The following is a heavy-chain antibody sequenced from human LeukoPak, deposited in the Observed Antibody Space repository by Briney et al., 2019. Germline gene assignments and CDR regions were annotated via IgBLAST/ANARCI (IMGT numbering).Heavy chain of an antibody. D-gene: IGHD3-10*01. V-gene: IGHV1-69*05. CDR3: ASGPHYYGACY. CDR1: GGTFSSYA. CDR2: IIPIFGTA. J-gene: IGHJ4*02. Sequence: ASVKVSCKASGGTFSSYAISWVRQAPRQGLEWMGRIIPIFGTANYAQKFQGRVTITTDESTSTAYMELSSLRSEGTAVYYCASGPHYYGACYWGQGTLVTVSS.